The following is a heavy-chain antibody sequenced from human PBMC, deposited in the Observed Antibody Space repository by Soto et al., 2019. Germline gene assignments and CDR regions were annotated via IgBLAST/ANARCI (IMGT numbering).Heavy chain of an antibody. CDR1: GFSLSTSGVG. J-gene: IGHJ4*02. D-gene: IGHD6-13*01. CDR2: IYWDDDK. V-gene: IGHV2-5*02. CDR3: THSAYSSSWYGVLVDY. Sequence: QITLKESGPTLVKPTQTLTLTCTFSGFSLSTSGVGVGWIRQPPGKALEWLALIYWDDDKRYSPSLKTRLTITKDTSKNQVVLTVTNMDPVDTATYYCTHSAYSSSWYGVLVDYWGQGTLVTVSS.